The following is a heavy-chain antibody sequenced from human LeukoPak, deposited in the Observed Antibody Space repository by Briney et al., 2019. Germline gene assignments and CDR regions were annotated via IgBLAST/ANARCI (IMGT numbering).Heavy chain of an antibody. D-gene: IGHD3-22*01. Sequence: SVKVSCKASGGTFSSYAISWVRQAPGQGLEWMGGFIPIFGTANYAQKFQGRVTITADESTSTAYMELSSLRSEDTAVYYCARVKAAYYYDSSGYFPDHYFDYWGQGTLVTVSS. CDR3: ARVKAAYYYDSSGYFPDHYFDY. V-gene: IGHV1-69*13. CDR2: FIPIFGTA. J-gene: IGHJ4*02. CDR1: GGTFSSYA.